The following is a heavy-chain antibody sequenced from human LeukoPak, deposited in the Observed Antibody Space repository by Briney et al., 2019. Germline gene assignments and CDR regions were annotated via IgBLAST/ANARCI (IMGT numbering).Heavy chain of an antibody. D-gene: IGHD3-22*01. V-gene: IGHV5-51*01. CDR2: IYPGASDI. CDR1: GGYL. CDR3: ARCSTCARSSGYYDAFDI. J-gene: IGHJ3*02. Sequence: GESLKISCKASGGYLIGWVRQMPGRGLEWMGIIYPGASDIRYSPSFQGQVTISADGSISTAYLQWSSLKASDTAMYYCARCSTCARSSGYYDAFDIWGQGTMVTVSS.